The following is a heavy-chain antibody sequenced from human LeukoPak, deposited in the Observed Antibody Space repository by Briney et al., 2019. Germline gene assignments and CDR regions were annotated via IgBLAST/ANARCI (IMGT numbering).Heavy chain of an antibody. D-gene: IGHD2-15*01. J-gene: IGHJ4*02. CDR2: INGDGSST. CDR1: GFTFSSYW. V-gene: IGHV3-74*01. Sequence: PGGSLRLFCAASGFTFSSYWMHWVRQAPGKGLVWVSRINGDGSSTTYADSVKGRFTISRDNAKNTLYLQMNSLRAEDTAVHYCASRDQSCSGSRCYPIDYRGQGTLVTVSS. CDR3: ASRDQSCSGSRCYPIDY.